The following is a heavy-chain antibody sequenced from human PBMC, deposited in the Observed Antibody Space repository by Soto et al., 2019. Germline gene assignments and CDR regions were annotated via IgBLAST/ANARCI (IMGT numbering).Heavy chain of an antibody. V-gene: IGHV5-51*01. CDR1: GYSFTSYW. CDR3: ARHVRGPLLRIRAYYYGMDV. J-gene: IGHJ6*02. CDR2: IYPGDSDT. Sequence: GESLKISCKGSGYSFTSYWIGWVRQMPGKGLEWMGIIYPGDSDTRYSPSFQGQVTISADKSISTAYLQWSSLKASDTAMYYCARHVRGPLLRIRAYYYGMDVWGQGTTVTVSS. D-gene: IGHD3-3*01.